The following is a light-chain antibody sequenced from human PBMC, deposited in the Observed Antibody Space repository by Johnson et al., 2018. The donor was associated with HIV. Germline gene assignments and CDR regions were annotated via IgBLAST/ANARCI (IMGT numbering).Light chain of an antibody. J-gene: IGLJ1*01. CDR3: GTWHSSLRAGF. CDR2: DNN. V-gene: IGLV1-51*01. CDR1: SSNIGNNY. Sequence: QSVLTQSPSVSAAPGQKVTISCSGSSSNIGNNYVSWYQQIPGTAPKLLIYDNNKRPSGIPDRFSGSKSGTSATLGITGLTTGEEADCYCGTWHSSLRAGFFGTGTKVTVL.